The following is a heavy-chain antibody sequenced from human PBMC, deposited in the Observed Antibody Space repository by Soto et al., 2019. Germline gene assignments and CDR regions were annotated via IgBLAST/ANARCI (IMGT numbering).Heavy chain of an antibody. D-gene: IGHD6-19*01. J-gene: IGHJ3*02. CDR2: SSSSSNYI. V-gene: IGHV3-21*01. CDR1: GFTFSSYS. Sequence: EVQLVESGGGLVKPGGSLRLSCAASGFTFSSYSMNWVRQAPGKGLEWVSFSSSSSNYIYYADSVKGRFTISRDNAKNSLYRQMNTLGADDTAVYYCARDGHSSGWNPDAFDIWGQGTMVTVSS. CDR3: ARDGHSSGWNPDAFDI.